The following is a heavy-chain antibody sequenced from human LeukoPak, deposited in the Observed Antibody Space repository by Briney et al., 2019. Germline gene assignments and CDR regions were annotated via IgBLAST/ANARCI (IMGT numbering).Heavy chain of an antibody. Sequence: GSSVKVSCKASGYTFTGYYMHWVRQAPGQGLEWMGWINPNSGGTNYAQKFQGRVTMTRDTSISTAYMELSRLRSDDTAVYYCARDYYGSGSLYYYYYYGMDVWGQGTTVTVSS. V-gene: IGHV1-2*02. CDR2: INPNSGGT. CDR1: GYTFTGYY. J-gene: IGHJ6*02. D-gene: IGHD3-10*01. CDR3: ARDYYGSGSLYYYYYYGMDV.